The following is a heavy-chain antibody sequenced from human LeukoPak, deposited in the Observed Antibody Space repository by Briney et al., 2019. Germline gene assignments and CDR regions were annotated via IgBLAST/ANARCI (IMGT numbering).Heavy chain of an antibody. CDR1: GFSFSNAW. V-gene: IGHV3-15*01. CDR2: IKRKAHGGTT. J-gene: IGHJ4*02. Sequence: GGSLRLSCAASGFSFSNAWMTWVRHAPGKGLEWVGRIKRKAHGGTTDYAAPVKGRFTTSRDDSKNTLYLQINGLKTDDTAVYYCAQHDYADFWGQGTLVTVSS. CDR3: AQHDYADF.